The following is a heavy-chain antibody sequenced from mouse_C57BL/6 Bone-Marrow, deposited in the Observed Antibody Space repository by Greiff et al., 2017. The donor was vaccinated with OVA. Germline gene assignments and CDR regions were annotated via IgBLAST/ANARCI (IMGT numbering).Heavy chain of an antibody. CDR3: SRIAGCYYGSTWFAY. V-gene: IGHV8-8*01. D-gene: IGHD1-1*01. J-gene: IGHJ3*01. CDR1: GFSLSTFGMG. Sequence: QVTLKESGPGILQPSQTLSLTCSFSGFSLSTFGMGVGWIRQPSGKGLEWLAHIWWDDDKYYNPALKSRHTISKDTSKNQVFLKIANVDTAETATYYCSRIAGCYYGSTWFAYWGQGTLVTVSA. CDR2: IWWDDDK.